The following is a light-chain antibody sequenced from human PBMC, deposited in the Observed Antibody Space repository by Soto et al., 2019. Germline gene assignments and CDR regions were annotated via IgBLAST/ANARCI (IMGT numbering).Light chain of an antibody. CDR2: KAS. J-gene: IGKJ1*01. CDR1: QTIRNW. Sequence: DIQMTQSPLTLSAFVGDRVRIPCPASQTIRNWLAWYQQKPGTAPKVIIYKASTLESGVPSRFSGSGSGTEFTLTISSLQPDDFATYYCQKYNSYPWTCGQGTTGAIK. V-gene: IGKV1-5*03. CDR3: QKYNSYPWT.